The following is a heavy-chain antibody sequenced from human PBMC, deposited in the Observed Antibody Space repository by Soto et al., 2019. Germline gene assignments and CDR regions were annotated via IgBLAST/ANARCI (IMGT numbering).Heavy chain of an antibody. CDR2: IIPIFGTA. V-gene: IGHV1-69*01. D-gene: IGHD1-26*01. CDR1: GGTFSSYS. J-gene: IGHJ4*02. CDR3: ARDGGRHSGGIDY. Sequence: QVQLVQSGAEVKKPGSSLKVSCKASGGTFSSYSINWVRQAPGQGLEWMGEIIPIFGTANYAQKCQGRVTITADDSTSTAYMELSSLRSEDTAVYYCARDGGRHSGGIDYWGQGTLVTVSS.